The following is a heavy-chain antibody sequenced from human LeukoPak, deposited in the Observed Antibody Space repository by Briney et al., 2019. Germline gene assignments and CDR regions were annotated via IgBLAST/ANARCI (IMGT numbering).Heavy chain of an antibody. V-gene: IGHV1-2*02. CDR2: INPNSGGT. CDR3: ARERGGTTGTDYYGLDV. CDR1: GYTFTGYY. Sequence: GASVKVSCKASGYTFTGYYIHWVRQAPGQGLEWMGWINPNSGGTNYAHKFEGRVAMTRDTSISTVYMALSRLTSDDTAVYYCARERGGTTGTDYYGLDVWGQGTTVTVSS. J-gene: IGHJ6*02. D-gene: IGHD1-1*01.